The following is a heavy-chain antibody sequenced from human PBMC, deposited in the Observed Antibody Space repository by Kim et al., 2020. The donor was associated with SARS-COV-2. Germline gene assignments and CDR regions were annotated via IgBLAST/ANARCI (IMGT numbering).Heavy chain of an antibody. J-gene: IGHJ4*02. CDR1: GFTFSNAW. D-gene: IGHD3-10*01. CDR2: IKSKTDGGTT. Sequence: GGSLRLSCAASGFTFSNAWMSWVRQAPGKGLEWVGRIKSKTDGGTTDYAAPVKGRFTISRDDSKNTLYLQMNSLKTEDTAVYYCTAHKRVLLWFRELFRDWGQGTLVTVSS. CDR3: TAHKRVLLWFRELFRD. V-gene: IGHV3-15*01.